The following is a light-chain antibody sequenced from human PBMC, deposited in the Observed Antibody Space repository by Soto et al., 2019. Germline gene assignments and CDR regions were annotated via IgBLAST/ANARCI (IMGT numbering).Light chain of an antibody. V-gene: IGLV1-44*01. CDR3: AAWDDNLNGPL. CDR1: NSNIGRYS. CDR2: SDD. Sequence: QSVLTQPPSLSGTPGQRVTISCSGSNSNIGRYSVNWYQHFPGTAPKILIYSDDERPSGVPDRFSGSKSGTSASLAISGLQSEDEAEYYCAAWDDNLNGPLFGGGTKVTAL. J-gene: IGLJ3*02.